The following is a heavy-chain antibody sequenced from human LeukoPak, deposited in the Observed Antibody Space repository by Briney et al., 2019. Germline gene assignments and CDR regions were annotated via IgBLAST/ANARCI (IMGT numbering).Heavy chain of an antibody. Sequence: PGGSLRPSCAASGFTVSTSYVSWVRQAPGKGLEWVSLIYSGGRTDYADSVKGRFTISRDNSKNTLYLQMNSLRAEDTAVYYCARDSRFSDYYYGMDVWGQGTTVTVSS. D-gene: IGHD3-10*01. J-gene: IGHJ6*02. CDR2: IYSGGRT. V-gene: IGHV3-53*01. CDR3: ARDSRFSDYYYGMDV. CDR1: GFTVSTSY.